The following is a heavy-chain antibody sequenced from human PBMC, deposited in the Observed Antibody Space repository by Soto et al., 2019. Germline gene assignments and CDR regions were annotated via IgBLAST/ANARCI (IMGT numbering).Heavy chain of an antibody. Sequence: ASVKVSCKASGYTFTGYYIHWVREAPGQGLEWMGWINPQTGGTSYAQKFQGRVTLSRDTSINTAYLEPSRLRFDDAAVYFCARERYQVISDGMDVWGQGTTVNVSS. J-gene: IGHJ6*02. D-gene: IGHD2-2*01. CDR1: GYTFTGYY. CDR2: INPQTGGT. V-gene: IGHV1-2*02. CDR3: ARERYQVISDGMDV.